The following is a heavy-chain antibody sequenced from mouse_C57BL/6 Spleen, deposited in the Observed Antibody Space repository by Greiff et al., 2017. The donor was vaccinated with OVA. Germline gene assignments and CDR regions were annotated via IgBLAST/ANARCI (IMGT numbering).Heavy chain of an antibody. D-gene: IGHD2-1*01. V-gene: IGHV1-15*01. CDR2: IDPETGGT. CDR1: GYTFTDYE. J-gene: IGHJ3*01. CDR3: TRNGGYGNWFAY. Sequence: QVQLKESGAELVRPGASVTLSCKASGYTFTDYEMHWVKQTPVHGLEWIGAIDPETGGTAYNQKFKGKAILTADKSSSTAYMELRSLTSEDSAVYYCTRNGGYGNWFAYWGQGTLVTVSA.